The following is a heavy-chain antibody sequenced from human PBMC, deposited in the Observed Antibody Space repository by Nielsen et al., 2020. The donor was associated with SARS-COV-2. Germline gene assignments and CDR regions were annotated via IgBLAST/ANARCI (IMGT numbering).Heavy chain of an antibody. D-gene: IGHD3-9*01. CDR2: ISYDGSNK. J-gene: IGHJ4*02. V-gene: IGHV3-30*18. Sequence: GGSLRLSCAASGFTFSSYGMHWVRQAPGKGLKWVAVISYDGSNKYYADSVKGRFTISRDNSKNTLYLQMNSLRAEDTAVYYCAKDNGDILTGPDYWGQGTLVTVSS. CDR3: AKDNGDILTGPDY. CDR1: GFTFSSYG.